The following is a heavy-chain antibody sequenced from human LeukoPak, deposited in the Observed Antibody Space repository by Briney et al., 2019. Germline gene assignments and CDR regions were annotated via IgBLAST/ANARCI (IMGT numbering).Heavy chain of an antibody. CDR3: ARDNWVDC. V-gene: IGHV3-7*03. Sequence: GGSLRLSCAASGFTFSRYWMSWVRQVPGKGLEWVANMKPDGSEKYYVDSVEGRFTISRDNAKNSLYLQMNSLKVEDTAIYYCARDNWVDCWGQGTLVTVSS. CDR2: MKPDGSEK. J-gene: IGHJ5*01. CDR1: GFTFSRYW.